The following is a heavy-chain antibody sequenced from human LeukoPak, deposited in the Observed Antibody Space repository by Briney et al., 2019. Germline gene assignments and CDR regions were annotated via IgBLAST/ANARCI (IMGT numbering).Heavy chain of an antibody. J-gene: IGHJ4*02. CDR2: IIPIFGTA. CDR3: AAWWFGELKFDY. V-gene: IGHV1-69*05. D-gene: IGHD3-10*01. CDR1: GYTFTSYD. Sequence: SVKVSCKASGYTFTSYDINWVRQATGQGLEWMGGIIPIFGTANYAQKFQGRVTITTDESTSTAYMKLSSLRSEDTAVYYCAAWWFGELKFDYWGQGTLVTVSS.